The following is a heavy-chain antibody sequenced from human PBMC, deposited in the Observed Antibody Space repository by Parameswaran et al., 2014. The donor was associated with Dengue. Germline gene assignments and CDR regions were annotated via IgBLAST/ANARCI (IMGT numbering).Heavy chain of an antibody. CDR1: GFTFSNAW. CDR3: TTINWNYEGDYYYMDV. J-gene: IGHJ6*03. Sequence: AGGSLRLSCAASGFTFSNAWMSWVRQAPGKGLEWVGRIKSKTDGGTTDYAAPVKGRFTISRDDSKNTLYLQMNSLKTEDTAVYYCTTINWNYEGDYYYMDVWGKGTTVTVSS. D-gene: IGHD1-7*01. CDR2: IKSKTDGGTT. V-gene: IGHV3-15*01.